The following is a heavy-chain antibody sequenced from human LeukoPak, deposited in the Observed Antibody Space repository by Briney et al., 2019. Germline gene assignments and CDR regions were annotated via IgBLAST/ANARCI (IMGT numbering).Heavy chain of an antibody. J-gene: IGHJ5*02. D-gene: IGHD2-21*01. CDR2: IYYSGST. CDR3: ARAPLWGWFDP. Sequence: PSETLSLTCTVSGGSISSYYWSWIRQPPGKGLEWIGYIYYSGSTNCNPSLKSRVTISVDTSKNQFSLKLSSVTAADTAVYYCARAPLWGWFDPWGQGTLVTVSS. V-gene: IGHV4-59*01. CDR1: GGSISSYY.